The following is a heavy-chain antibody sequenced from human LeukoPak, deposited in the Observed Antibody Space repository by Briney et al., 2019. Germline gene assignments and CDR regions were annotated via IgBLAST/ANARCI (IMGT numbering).Heavy chain of an antibody. CDR1: GCTFTNYW. CDR2: IKQDRSEK. V-gene: IGHV3-7*01. CDR3: ARDLHCSGGSCYSGPHY. J-gene: IGHJ4*02. D-gene: IGHD2-15*01. Sequence: PGGSLRLSCAASGCTFTNYWMSWVRQAPGKGLELVANIKQDRSEKYYVDSVKGRFTISRDNAKNSLYLQMNSLRAEDTAVYYCARDLHCSGGSCYSGPHYWGQGTLVTVSS.